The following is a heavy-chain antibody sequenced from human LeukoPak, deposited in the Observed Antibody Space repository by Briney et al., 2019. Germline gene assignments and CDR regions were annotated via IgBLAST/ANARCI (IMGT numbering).Heavy chain of an antibody. V-gene: IGHV4-34*01. J-gene: IGHJ6*03. CDR1: GGSFSGYY. CDR3: ARRRVRGVKYYYYMDV. Sequence: KPSETLSLTCAVYGGSFSGYYWSWIRQPPGKGLEWIGEINHSGSTNYNPSLKSRVTISVDTSKNQFSLKLSSVTAADTAVYYCARRRVRGVKYYYYMDVWGKGTTVTISS. D-gene: IGHD3-10*01. CDR2: INHSGST.